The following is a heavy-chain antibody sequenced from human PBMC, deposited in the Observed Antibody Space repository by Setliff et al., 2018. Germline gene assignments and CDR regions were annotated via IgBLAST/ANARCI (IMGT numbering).Heavy chain of an antibody. CDR1: AFTFNKYA. Sequence: GGSLRLSCAASAFTFNKYAVTWPRQAPGKGLEWLASINPHGSEKYYADSVKGRFTISRDNAKNSLSLQMNNLRTEDTAVYYCFGAGTCSYWGQGTLVTVSS. CDR2: INPHGSEK. D-gene: IGHD3-10*01. CDR3: FGAGTCSY. J-gene: IGHJ4*02. V-gene: IGHV3-7*01.